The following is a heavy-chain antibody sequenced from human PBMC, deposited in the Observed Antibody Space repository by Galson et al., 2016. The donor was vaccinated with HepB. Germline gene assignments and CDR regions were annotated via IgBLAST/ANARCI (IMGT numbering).Heavy chain of an antibody. CDR2: INNSGGST. J-gene: IGHJ2*01. Sequence: SLRLSCAASGFTFSSYAMTWVRQAPGKGLEWVSTINNSGGSTYSADSVKGRFTTSRDNSKNTLYLHMNSLRAEDTAVYYCAKAFATYYYDGSGSDGTDWYFDLWGRGTLVTVSS. V-gene: IGHV3-23*01. CDR1: GFTFSSYA. CDR3: AKAFATYYYDGSGSDGTDWYFDL. D-gene: IGHD3-22*01.